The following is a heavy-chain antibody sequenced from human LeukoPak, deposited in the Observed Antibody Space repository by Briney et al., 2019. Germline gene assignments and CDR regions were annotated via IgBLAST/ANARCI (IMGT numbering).Heavy chain of an antibody. Sequence: SETLSLTCAVYGGSFSGHYWSWIRQPPGKGLEWIGEINHGGITTYNPSLKSRVTISVDTSKNQFSLKVTSLTAADTAVYYCARGPTISETGYFDYWGQGTLVTVSS. CDR1: GGSFSGHY. CDR3: ARGPTISETGYFDY. J-gene: IGHJ4*03. D-gene: IGHD1-1*01. CDR2: INHGGIT. V-gene: IGHV4-34*01.